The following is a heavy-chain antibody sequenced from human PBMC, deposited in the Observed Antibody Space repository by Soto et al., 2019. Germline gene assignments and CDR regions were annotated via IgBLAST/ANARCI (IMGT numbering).Heavy chain of an antibody. CDR2: IYYSGST. J-gene: IGHJ6*02. D-gene: IGHD4-4*01. V-gene: IGHV4-30-4*01. CDR3: ARDLYSSFPRYYYYGMDV. CDR1: GGSISSGDYY. Sequence: QVQLQESGPGLVKPSQTLSLTCTVSGGSISSGDYYWSWIRQPPGKGLEWIGYIYYSGSTYYNPSLSSRVTISVDTSKNQFSLTLSSVTAADTAVYYCARDLYSSFPRYYYYGMDVWGQGTTVTVSS.